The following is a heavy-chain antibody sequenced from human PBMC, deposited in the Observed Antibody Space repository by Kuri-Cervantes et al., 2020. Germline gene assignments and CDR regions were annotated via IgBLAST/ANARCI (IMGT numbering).Heavy chain of an antibody. CDR1: GGTFSSYA. V-gene: IGHV1-69*05. J-gene: IGHJ4*02. D-gene: IGHD3-22*01. CDR3: ARSTMISTDRGGYFDY. Sequence: SVKVSCKASGGTFSSYAISWVRQAPGQGLEWMGGIIPIFGTANYAQKFQGRVTITTDESTSTAYMELSSLRSEDTAVYYCARSTMISTDRGGYFDYWGQGTLVTVSS. CDR2: IIPIFGTA.